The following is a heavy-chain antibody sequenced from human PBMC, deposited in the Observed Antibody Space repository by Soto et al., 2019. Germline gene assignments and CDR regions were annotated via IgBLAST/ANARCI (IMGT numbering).Heavy chain of an antibody. CDR2: IIPIFGTA. V-gene: IGHV1-69*12. J-gene: IGHJ6*02. CDR1: GGTFSSYA. CDR3: ASASGPSYYYGMDV. Sequence: QVQLVQSGAEVKKPGSSVKVSCKASGGTFSSYAISWVRQAPGQGLEWMGGIIPIFGTADYAQKFQGRVAITADASTSTAYMELSSLRSEDTAVSYCASASGPSYYYGMDVWGQGTTVTVSS. D-gene: IGHD3-10*01.